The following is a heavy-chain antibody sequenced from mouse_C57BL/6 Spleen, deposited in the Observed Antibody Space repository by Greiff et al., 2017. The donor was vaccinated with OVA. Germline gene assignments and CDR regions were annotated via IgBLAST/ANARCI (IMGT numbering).Heavy chain of an antibody. CDR3: TTWIYYGSSYGAY. D-gene: IGHD1-1*01. CDR2: IDPENGDT. V-gene: IGHV14-4*01. J-gene: IGHJ3*01. CDR1: GFNIKDDY. Sequence: EVQLVESGAELVRPGASVKLSCTASGFNIKDDYMHWVKQRPEQGLEWIGWIDPENGDTEYASKFQGKATITADTSSNTAYLQLSSLTSEDTAVYYCTTWIYYGSSYGAYWGQGTLVTVSA.